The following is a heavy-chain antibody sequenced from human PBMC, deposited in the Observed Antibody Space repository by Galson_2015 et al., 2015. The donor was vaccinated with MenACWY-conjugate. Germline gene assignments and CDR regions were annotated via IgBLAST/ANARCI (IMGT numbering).Heavy chain of an antibody. V-gene: IGHV1-18*04. Sequence: SVKVSCKASGLIFTNSGLSWVRQAPGQGLEWMGWISASNGNAKYAERVQDRVSLTTDKSTSTAYMELRSLTSDDTAVYYCVRDMGYFDHWGQGSMVTVSP. CDR3: VRDMGYFDH. D-gene: IGHD6-13*01. CDR2: ISASNGNA. J-gene: IGHJ4*02. CDR1: GLIFTNSG.